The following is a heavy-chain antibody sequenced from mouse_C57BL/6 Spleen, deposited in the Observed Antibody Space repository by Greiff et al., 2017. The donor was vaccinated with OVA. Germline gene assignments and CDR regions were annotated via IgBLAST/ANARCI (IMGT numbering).Heavy chain of an antibody. D-gene: IGHD3-2*02. J-gene: IGHJ3*01. Sequence: VQLQQSGTELVKPGASVKLSCKASGYTFTSYWMHWVKQRPGQGLEWIGNINPSNGGTNYNEKFKSKATLTVDKSSSTAYMQLSSLTSEDSAVYYCAREGRQLRLWFAYWGQGTLVTVSA. CDR1: GYTFTSYW. V-gene: IGHV1-53*01. CDR3: AREGRQLRLWFAY. CDR2: INPSNGGT.